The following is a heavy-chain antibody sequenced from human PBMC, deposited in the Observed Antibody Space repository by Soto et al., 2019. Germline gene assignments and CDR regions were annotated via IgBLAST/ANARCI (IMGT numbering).Heavy chain of an antibody. CDR2: INPKSRGT. Sequence: ASVKVSCKSSGYSFTGYYMHWVRQAPGQGLEWMGWINPKSRGTTYEQKFQGRVTMTRDTSNTTAYMELRGMRSDDTAIYYCARVTLRARNWSDTWGQGTTVTVSS. CDR1: GYSFTGYY. CDR3: ARVTLRARNWSDT. V-gene: IGHV1-2*02. J-gene: IGHJ5*02.